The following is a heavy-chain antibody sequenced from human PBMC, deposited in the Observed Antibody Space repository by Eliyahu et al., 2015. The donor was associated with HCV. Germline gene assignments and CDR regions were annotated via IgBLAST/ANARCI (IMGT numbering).Heavy chain of an antibody. V-gene: IGHV1-58*01. Sequence: QMQLVQSGPEVKKPGTSVKVSCKASGFPFTSXXXXXVXXARGQRLEWIGWIVVGSGNTNYAQKFQERVTITRDMSTSTAYMELSSLRSEDTAVYYCAAPGGDYGDLQGYYYYYGMDVWGQGTTVTVSS. CDR1: GFPFTSXX. J-gene: IGHJ6*02. D-gene: IGHD4-17*01. CDR2: IVVGSGNT. CDR3: AAPGGDYGDLQGYYYYYGMDV.